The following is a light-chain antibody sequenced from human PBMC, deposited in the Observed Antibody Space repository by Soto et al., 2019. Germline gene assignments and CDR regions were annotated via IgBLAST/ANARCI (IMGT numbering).Light chain of an antibody. CDR1: QSISSW. V-gene: IGKV1-5*01. J-gene: IGKJ1*01. CDR2: DAS. CDR3: QQYNSYPWT. Sequence: IQMTQSPSTLSAPVVDRVSITCRASQSISSWLAWYQQKPGKAPKLLIYDASSLESGVPSRFSGSGSGTEFTLTISSLQPDDFATYYCQQYNSYPWTFGQGTKV.